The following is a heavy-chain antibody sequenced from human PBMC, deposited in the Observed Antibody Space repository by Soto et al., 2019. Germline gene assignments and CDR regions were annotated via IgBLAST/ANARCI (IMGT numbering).Heavy chain of an antibody. CDR1: GFTFSNYA. D-gene: IGHD2-15*01. V-gene: IGHV3-23*01. Sequence: EVQLLESGGGLLQPGGSLRLSCTASGFTFSNYAMSWVRQAPGKGLEWVSTFSSGGGGTYYADSVKGRFTISRDNSKNTLSLEMNSLRAEDSAVYYCPKANRYCSGANCFTFDYWGLGPLVTFS. CDR2: FSSGGGGT. J-gene: IGHJ4*02. CDR3: PKANRYCSGANCFTFDY.